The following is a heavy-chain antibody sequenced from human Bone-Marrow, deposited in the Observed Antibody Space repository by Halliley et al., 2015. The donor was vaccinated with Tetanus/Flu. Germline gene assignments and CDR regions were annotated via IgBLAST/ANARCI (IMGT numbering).Heavy chain of an antibody. D-gene: IGHD3-10*01. V-gene: IGHV3-23*01. CDR3: VEGGYGSGSPGGLAW. CDR2: ISDSGDSR. J-gene: IGHJ4*02. Sequence: SLRLSCEASGFTFMNYAMSWVRQAPGKGLEWVSGISDSGDSRDYADSVKGRFTISRDNSKHTLFLEMNTLRAEDTAVYYCVEGGYGSGSPGGLAWWGQGTLVTVSS. CDR1: GFTFMNYA.